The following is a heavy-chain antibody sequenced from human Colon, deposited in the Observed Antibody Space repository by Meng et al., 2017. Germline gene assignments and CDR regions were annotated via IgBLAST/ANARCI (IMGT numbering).Heavy chain of an antibody. CDR2: IYYTGST. Sequence: QESVPGLVKPSETLSLTCTVSGGSISGNYWSWIRQSPGRGLEWIAYIYYTGSTNYNPSFKSRATISVDTSKNQFSLNLASVTAADTAVYYCAKYDRPPYCFEYWGQGTLVTASS. V-gene: IGHV4-59*01. CDR3: AKYDRPPYCFEY. CDR1: GGSISGNY. J-gene: IGHJ4*02. D-gene: IGHD2-15*01.